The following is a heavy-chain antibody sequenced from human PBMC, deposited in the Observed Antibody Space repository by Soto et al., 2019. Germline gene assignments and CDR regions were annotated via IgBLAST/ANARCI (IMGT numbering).Heavy chain of an antibody. D-gene: IGHD6-13*01. CDR2: IDPSDCYT. CDR1: GYSFTSYW. J-gene: IGHJ4*02. V-gene: IGHV5-10-1*01. CDR3: ARLQAAAGDNDVTFDY. Sequence: EVQLVQSGAEVKKPGESLSISCKGSGYSFTSYWISWVRQMPGKGLAWMGRIDPSDCYTNYSPSFQGHVTISADKYISTAYLQWSRLKASDTAMYYCARLQAAAGDNDVTFDYWGQGTLVTVSS.